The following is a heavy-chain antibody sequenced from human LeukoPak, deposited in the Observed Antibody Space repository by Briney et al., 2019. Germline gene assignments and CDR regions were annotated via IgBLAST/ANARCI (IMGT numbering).Heavy chain of an antibody. V-gene: IGHV4-34*01. CDR3: ARGPESGSYAWFGP. D-gene: IGHD3-10*01. Sequence: PSETLSLTCAVYGGSFSGYFWNWIRQPPGKGLEWIGEINHSGSTHYNPSLKSRVTISIDASKNQISLKLTSVTGADTAVYYCARGPESGSYAWFGPWGKGTLVTVSS. J-gene: IGHJ5*02. CDR1: GGSFSGYF. CDR2: INHSGST.